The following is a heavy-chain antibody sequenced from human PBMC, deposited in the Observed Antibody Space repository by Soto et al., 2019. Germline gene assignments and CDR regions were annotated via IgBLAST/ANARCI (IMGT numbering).Heavy chain of an antibody. Sequence: GGSLRLSCAASGITFSSYGMHWVPQAPGKGLEWVAVISHDGNTVYYADSVKGRFTISRDNSKNTLYLQMNSLRAEDTAVYYCAKEGNIVEEPGFLSFDYWGQGT. CDR1: GITFSSYG. CDR3: AKEGNIVEEPGFLSFDY. J-gene: IGHJ4*02. V-gene: IGHV3-30*18. D-gene: IGHD2-2*01. CDR2: ISHDGNTV.